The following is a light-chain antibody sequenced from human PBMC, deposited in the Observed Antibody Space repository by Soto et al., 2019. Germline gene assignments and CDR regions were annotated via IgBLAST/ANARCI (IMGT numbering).Light chain of an antibody. V-gene: IGLV1-40*01. CDR1: SSNIGAGYD. Sequence: QAVVTQPPSVSGAPGQRVNISCNGSSSNIGAGYDVHWYQQRPGAAPKLLISANINRPSGVPDRFSGSKSGTSASLAITGLQADDEGDYYCQSYDSTLCARYVFGTGTKLTVL. CDR2: ANI. J-gene: IGLJ1*01. CDR3: QSYDSTLCARYV.